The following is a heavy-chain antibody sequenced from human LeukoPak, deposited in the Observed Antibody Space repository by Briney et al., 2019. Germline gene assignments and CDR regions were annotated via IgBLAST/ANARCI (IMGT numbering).Heavy chain of an antibody. V-gene: IGHV4-59*01. J-gene: IGHJ6*04. Sequence: SETLSLTCTVSGGSINSFYGSWIRQPPGGGLEWIGYIYYSGSTNYNPSLKSRVTISVDAPKNQFYLWVSSVTAADTGVYYCARLARLTLIRGVTGYHSLDVWGKGTKVTVSS. D-gene: IGHD3-10*01. CDR3: ARLARLTLIRGVTGYHSLDV. CDR1: GGSINSFY. CDR2: IYYSGST.